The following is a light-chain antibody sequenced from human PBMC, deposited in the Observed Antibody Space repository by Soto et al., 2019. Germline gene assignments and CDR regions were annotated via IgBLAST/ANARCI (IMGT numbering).Light chain of an antibody. CDR3: SSYAGSNNLGV. CDR1: SSDVGGYNY. V-gene: IGLV2-8*01. CDR2: EVS. Sequence: QSAPTQPPSASGSPGQSFTISCAGTSSDVGGYNYVSWYQQHPGKAPKLMIYEVSKRPSGVPDRFSGSKSGNTASLTVSGLQAEDEADYYCSSYAGSNNLGVFGTGTKVTVL. J-gene: IGLJ1*01.